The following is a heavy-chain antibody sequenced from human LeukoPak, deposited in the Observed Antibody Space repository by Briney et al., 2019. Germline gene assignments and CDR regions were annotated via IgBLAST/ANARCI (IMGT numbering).Heavy chain of an antibody. CDR2: IYYSGST. V-gene: IGHV4-59*12. CDR1: GGSINTYY. Sequence: PSETLSLTCTVSGGSINTYYWSWIRQPPGKGLEWIGYIYYSGSTNYNPSLKSRVTLSMDTSKNQFSLRLSSVTAADTAVYYCARGPMVRGVTGRYWDYYYYMDVWGKGTTVTVSS. CDR3: ARGPMVRGVTGRYWDYYYYMDV. J-gene: IGHJ6*03. D-gene: IGHD3-10*01.